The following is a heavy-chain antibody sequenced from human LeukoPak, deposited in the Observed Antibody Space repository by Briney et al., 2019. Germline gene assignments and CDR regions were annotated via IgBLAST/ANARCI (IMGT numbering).Heavy chain of an antibody. Sequence: TGGSLRLSCAASGFTVSSNYMSWVRQSPGKGLEWVSVVYSGGSTYYADSVKGRFTISRDNSKNTLYPQKNSLRAEDTGVYYCARDPPPPKYCSSTSCLPDAFDIWGQGTMVTVSS. V-gene: IGHV3-53*01. CDR2: VYSGGST. J-gene: IGHJ3*02. D-gene: IGHD2-2*01. CDR1: GFTVSSNY. CDR3: ARDPPPPKYCSSTSCLPDAFDI.